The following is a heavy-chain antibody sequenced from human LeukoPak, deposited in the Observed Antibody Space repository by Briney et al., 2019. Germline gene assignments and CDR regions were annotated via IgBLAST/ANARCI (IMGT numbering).Heavy chain of an antibody. CDR2: INPNSGGT. D-gene: IGHD3-3*01. J-gene: IGHJ5*02. CDR3: AREQRAITIFGLAQYNWFDP. CDR1: GYTFTGYY. V-gene: IGHV1-2*02. Sequence: ASVKVSCKASGYTFTGYYMHWVRQAPGQGLEWMGWINPNSGGTNYAQKFQGRVTMTRDTSISTAYMELSRLRSDDTAVYYCAREQRAITIFGLAQYNWFDPWGQGTLVTVSS.